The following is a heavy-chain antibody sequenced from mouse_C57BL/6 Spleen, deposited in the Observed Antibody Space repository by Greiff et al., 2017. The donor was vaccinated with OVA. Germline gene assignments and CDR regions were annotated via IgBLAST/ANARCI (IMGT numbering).Heavy chain of an antibody. CDR1: GYTFTDYE. Sequence: QVQLQQSGAELVRPGASVTLSCTASGYTFTDYEMHWVKQTPVHGLEWIGAIDPETGGTAYNQKFKGKAILTADKSSSTAYMELRSLTSEDSAVYYCTRPGVVADDWGQGTTLTVAS. J-gene: IGHJ2*01. V-gene: IGHV1-15*01. CDR2: IDPETGGT. D-gene: IGHD1-1*01. CDR3: TRPGVVADD.